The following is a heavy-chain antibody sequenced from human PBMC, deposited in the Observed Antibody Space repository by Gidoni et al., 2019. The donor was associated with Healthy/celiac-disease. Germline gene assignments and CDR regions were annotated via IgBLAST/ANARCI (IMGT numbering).Heavy chain of an antibody. CDR2: ISAYNGNT. CDR3: ARDLEYYDSSGYVVWFDP. D-gene: IGHD3-22*01. J-gene: IGHJ5*02. CDR1: GYTFTSYG. Sequence: QVQLVQSGAEVKKPGASVKVSCTASGYTFTSYGISWVRQAPGPGLEWMGWISAYNGNTNYAQKLQGRVTMTTDTYTSTAYMELRSLRSDDTAVYYCARDLEYYDSSGYVVWFDPWGQGTLVTVSS. V-gene: IGHV1-18*04.